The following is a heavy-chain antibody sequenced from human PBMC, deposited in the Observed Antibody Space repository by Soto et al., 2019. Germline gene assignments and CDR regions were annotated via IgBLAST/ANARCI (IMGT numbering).Heavy chain of an antibody. J-gene: IGHJ4*02. D-gene: IGHD4-17*01. CDR2: INPSGGST. V-gene: IGHV1-46*01. CDR3: ARALSPTVTIDY. CDR1: GYTFTSYY. Sequence: ASVKVSCKASGYTFTSYYMHWVRQAPGQGLEWMGIINPSGGSTSYAQKFQGRVTMTRDTSTNTVYMELSSLRSEDTAVYYCARALSPTVTIDYWGQGTLVTVSS.